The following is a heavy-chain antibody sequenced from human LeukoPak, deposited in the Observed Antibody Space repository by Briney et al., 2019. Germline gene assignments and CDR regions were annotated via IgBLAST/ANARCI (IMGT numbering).Heavy chain of an antibody. Sequence: GGSLRLSCAASGFTFSDYRINWVRQAPGKGLEWVSSISGTSTNIYYADSVKGRFTISRDNAKNSVYLQMNSLRAEDTAVYYCARDLRVQLWAYFDYWGQGTLVTVSS. CDR2: ISGTSTNI. J-gene: IGHJ4*02. CDR3: ARDLRVQLWAYFDY. CDR1: GFTFSDYR. D-gene: IGHD5-18*01. V-gene: IGHV3-21*01.